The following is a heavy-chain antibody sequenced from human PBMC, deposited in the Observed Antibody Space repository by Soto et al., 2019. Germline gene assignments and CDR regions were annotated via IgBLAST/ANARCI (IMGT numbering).Heavy chain of an antibody. D-gene: IGHD6-13*01. CDR1: GDLFNNYA. CDR2: ISPLFSTT. CDR3: AASSSVAAAGYFKF. Sequence: QVQLVQSGAEVKEPGSSVKVSCKATGDLFNNYAFNWVRQAPGQGLEWMGRISPLFSTTNYAQKFQGRVTVGAEELTPIVYLEVSNLESEDTAMYYFAASSSVAAAGYFKFWGQGTLVTVSP. J-gene: IGHJ4*02. V-gene: IGHV1-69*01.